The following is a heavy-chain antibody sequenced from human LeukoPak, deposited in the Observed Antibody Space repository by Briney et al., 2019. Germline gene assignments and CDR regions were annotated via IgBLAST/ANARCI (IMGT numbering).Heavy chain of an antibody. CDR3: AKVDVLEGLGNY. D-gene: IGHD3-3*01. CDR1: GSTFSSYA. Sequence: PGGSLRLSCAASGSTFSSYAMSWVRQAPGKGLEWVSGFSVSDATTYYADSVKGRFTISRDNTKNTLYLQMNSLRAEDTAVYYCAKVDVLEGLGNYWGQGTLVTVSS. J-gene: IGHJ4*02. CDR2: FSVSDATT. V-gene: IGHV3-23*01.